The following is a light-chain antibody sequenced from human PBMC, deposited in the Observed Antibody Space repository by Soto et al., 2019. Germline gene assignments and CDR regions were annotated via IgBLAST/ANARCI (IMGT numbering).Light chain of an antibody. V-gene: IGKV1-39*01. J-gene: IGKJ3*01. CDR1: QSISSY. CDR3: QQNCSTLFT. Sequence: DIQMTQSPSSLSASVGDRVTITCRASQSISSYLNWYQQKPGKAPKLLIYAASSLQSGVPSRFSGSGSGTDFTPITSSLQPEDVATYYYQQNCSTLFTFGQGTKVDIK. CDR2: AAS.